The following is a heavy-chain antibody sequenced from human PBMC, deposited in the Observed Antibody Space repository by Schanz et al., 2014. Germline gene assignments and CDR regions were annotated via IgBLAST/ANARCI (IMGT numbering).Heavy chain of an antibody. V-gene: IGHV3-33*08. Sequence: VQLLESGGGLIQPGGSLRLSCAASGFTLSSYGMHWVRQAPGKGLEWVAFINSDGTKRFYADSVKSRFTISRDNSRNTLYLQMNSLRAEDTAVYYCARDGYSVVVISPTESFDIWRQGTMVTVSP. CDR3: ARDGYSVVVISPTESFDI. CDR2: INSDGTKR. CDR1: GFTLSSYG. D-gene: IGHD2-21*01. J-gene: IGHJ3*02.